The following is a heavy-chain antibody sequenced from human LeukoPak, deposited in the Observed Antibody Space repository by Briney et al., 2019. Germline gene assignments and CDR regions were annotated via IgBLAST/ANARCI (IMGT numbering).Heavy chain of an antibody. J-gene: IGHJ4*02. Sequence: SETLSLTCTASGGSISSHYWSWIRQPPGKGLEWIGYIHYSGSMNHNPALKSRVTISVDTSKNQFSLKLTSVTAADTAVYYCARGSTGAWDYWGQGTLVTVSS. D-gene: IGHD2-8*02. CDR3: ARGSTGAWDY. CDR2: IHYSGSM. CDR1: GGSISSHY. V-gene: IGHV4-59*11.